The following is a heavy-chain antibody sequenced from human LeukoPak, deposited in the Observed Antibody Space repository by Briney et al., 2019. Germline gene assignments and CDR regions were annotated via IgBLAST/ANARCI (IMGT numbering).Heavy chain of an antibody. J-gene: IGHJ3*02. CDR1: GYTFTNYG. Sequence: GASVKVSRKASGYTFTNYGISWVRQAPGQGLEWMGWISAYNGNTNYAQKLQGRVTMTTDTSTSTAYMELRSLRSDDTAVYYCARRPRWGHTAMVGAAFDIWGQGTMVTVSS. CDR3: ARRPRWGHTAMVGAAFDI. D-gene: IGHD5-18*01. CDR2: ISAYNGNT. V-gene: IGHV1-18*01.